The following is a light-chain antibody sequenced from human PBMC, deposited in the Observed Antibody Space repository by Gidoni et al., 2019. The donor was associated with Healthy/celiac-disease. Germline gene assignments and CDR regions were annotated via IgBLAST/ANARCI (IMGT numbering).Light chain of an antibody. CDR3: QQSYSTPFT. CDR1: QSISSY. CDR2: AAS. V-gene: IGKV1-39*01. J-gene: IGKJ3*01. Sequence: DTQMTQSPSSLSASVGDRVTITCRASQSISSYLNWYQQKPGKAPKLLSYAASSLQSGVPSRFSGSGSGTDFTLTISSLQPEDFATYYCQQSYSTPFTFGPGTKVDIK.